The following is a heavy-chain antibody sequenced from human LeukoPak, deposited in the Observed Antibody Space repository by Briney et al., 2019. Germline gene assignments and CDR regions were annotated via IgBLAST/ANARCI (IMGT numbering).Heavy chain of an antibody. J-gene: IGHJ4*02. CDR1: GGTFSSYA. D-gene: IGHD3-22*01. Sequence: GASVKVSCKASGGTFSSYAISWVRQAPGQGLEWMGGIIPIFGTANYAQKFQGRVTITADESTGTAYMELSSLRSEDTAVYYCARLAIKETYYDSSYYYFDYWGQGTLVTVSS. CDR2: IIPIFGTA. V-gene: IGHV1-69*01. CDR3: ARLAIKETYYDSSYYYFDY.